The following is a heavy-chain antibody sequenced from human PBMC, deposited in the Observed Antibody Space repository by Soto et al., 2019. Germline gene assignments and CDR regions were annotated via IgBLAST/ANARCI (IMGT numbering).Heavy chain of an antibody. D-gene: IGHD3-16*01. CDR1: RYTFISYD. V-gene: IGHV1-8*01. CDR2: MTPNSGNT. J-gene: IGHJ6*02. Sequence: QVQLVQSGAEVKKSGASVKVSCKASRYTFISYDINWVRQATGQGLEWMGWMTPNSGNTGSAQKFQGRITMTRNTSTNTAYMERSSLRSEDTAVYYCARGQEVWWNAGPLGLHGLDVWGQGTTVTVSS. CDR3: ARGQEVWWNAGPLGLHGLDV.